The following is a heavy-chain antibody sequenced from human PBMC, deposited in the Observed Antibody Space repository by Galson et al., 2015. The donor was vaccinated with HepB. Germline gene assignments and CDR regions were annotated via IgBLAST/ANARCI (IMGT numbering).Heavy chain of an antibody. Sequence: SLRLSCAASGFTFSSYGMHWVRQAPGKGLEWVALIAYDGRNKYYVDSVKGRFTISRDNSENTLYLQMNSLTPEDTAIYYCARDYGSGNYYSYTFDYWGQGTLVTVSS. J-gene: IGHJ4*02. CDR1: GFTFSSYG. CDR3: ARDYGSGNYYSYTFDY. CDR2: IAYDGRNK. D-gene: IGHD3-10*01. V-gene: IGHV3-30*02.